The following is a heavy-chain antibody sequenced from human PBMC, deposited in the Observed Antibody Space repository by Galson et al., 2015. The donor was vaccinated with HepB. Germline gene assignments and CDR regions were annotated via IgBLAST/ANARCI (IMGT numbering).Heavy chain of an antibody. CDR1: GFTVSSNY. Sequence: SLRLSCAASGFTVSSNYMSWVRQAPGKGLEWVSVIYSGGSTYYADSVKGRFTISGDNSKNTLYLQMNSLRAEDTAVYYCARDPPYDSSGYYQTGLFDYWGQGTLVTVSS. V-gene: IGHV3-66*01. J-gene: IGHJ4*02. CDR3: ARDPPYDSSGYYQTGLFDY. D-gene: IGHD3-22*01. CDR2: IYSGGST.